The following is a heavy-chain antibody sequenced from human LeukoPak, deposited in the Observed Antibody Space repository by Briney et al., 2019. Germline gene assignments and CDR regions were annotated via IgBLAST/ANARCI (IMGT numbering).Heavy chain of an antibody. Sequence: GGSLRLSCAASGFTVSRNYMSWVRQAPGKGLEWVSSISSSSSYIYYADSVKGRFTISRDNAKNSLYLQMNSLRAEDTAVYYCARGLVVAGGSWGQGTLVTVSS. J-gene: IGHJ5*02. CDR2: ISSSSSYI. CDR3: ARGLVVAGGS. D-gene: IGHD2-15*01. V-gene: IGHV3-21*01. CDR1: GFTVSRNY.